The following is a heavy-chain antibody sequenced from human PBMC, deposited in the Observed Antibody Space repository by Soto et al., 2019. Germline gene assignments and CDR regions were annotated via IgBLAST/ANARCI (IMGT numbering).Heavy chain of an antibody. Sequence: PXVSLTLSCAASGFTFSSYSMNWVRQAPGKGLEWVSSISSSSSYIYYADSVKGRFTISRDNAKNSLYLQMNSLRAEDTAVYYCARVAEYQLLSGMDVWGQGTTVTVSS. J-gene: IGHJ6*02. V-gene: IGHV3-21*01. CDR3: ARVAEYQLLSGMDV. CDR1: GFTFSSYS. CDR2: ISSSSSYI. D-gene: IGHD2-2*01.